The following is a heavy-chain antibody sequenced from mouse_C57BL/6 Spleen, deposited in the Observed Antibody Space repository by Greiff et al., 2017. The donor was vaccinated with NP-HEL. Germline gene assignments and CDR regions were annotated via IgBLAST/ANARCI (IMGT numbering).Heavy chain of an antibody. CDR1: GFTFSDYG. CDR3: AKQLRLREFAY. Sequence: EVHLVESGGGLVKPGGSLKLSCAASGFTFSDYGMHWVRQAPEKGLEWVAYISSGSSTIYYADTVKGRFTISRDNAKNTLFLQMTSLRSEDTAMYYCAKQLRLREFAYWGQGTLVTVSA. V-gene: IGHV5-17*01. CDR2: ISSGSSTI. J-gene: IGHJ3*01. D-gene: IGHD3-2*02.